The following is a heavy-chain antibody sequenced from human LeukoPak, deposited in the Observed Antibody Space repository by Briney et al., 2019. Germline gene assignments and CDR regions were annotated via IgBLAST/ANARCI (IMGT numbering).Heavy chain of an antibody. D-gene: IGHD6-6*01. Sequence: SETLSLTCTVSGGSISSYYWSWIRQPAGKGLEWIGRIYTTGITNYNPSLKSRVIMSVDTSKNQFSLKLTSVTAADTAVYYCAYSSSSGYYGMDVWGQGTTVTVSS. V-gene: IGHV4-4*07. CDR3: AYSSSSGYYGMDV. J-gene: IGHJ6*02. CDR1: GGSISSYY. CDR2: IYTTGIT.